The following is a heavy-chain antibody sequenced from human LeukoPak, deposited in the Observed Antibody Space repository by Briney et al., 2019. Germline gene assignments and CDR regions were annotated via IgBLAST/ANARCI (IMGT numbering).Heavy chain of an antibody. V-gene: IGHV3-23*01. CDR3: AKDGSGWYDY. J-gene: IGHJ4*02. Sequence: GGSLRLSCAASGFTFSSYGMSWVRQAPGKGLEWVSAISGSGSSTYYADSVKGRFTISRDNSKNTLYLQMNGLRAEDTAVYYCAKDGSGWYDYWGQGTLVTVSS. D-gene: IGHD6-19*01. CDR1: GFTFSSYG. CDR2: ISGSGSST.